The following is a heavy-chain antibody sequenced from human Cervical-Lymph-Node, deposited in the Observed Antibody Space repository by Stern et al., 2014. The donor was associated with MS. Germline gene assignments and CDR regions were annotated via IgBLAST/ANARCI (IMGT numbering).Heavy chain of an antibody. D-gene: IGHD4/OR15-4a*01. V-gene: IGHV1-69*01. Sequence: VQLMQSGAEERKPGSSVKVSCKASGGTFNNYAYSWVRQAPGQGLEWMGGIILLLHTAEYGQKFQNSVSIVADESTPTAFMYLNSLRFDDTAIYFCARYGGIAVWGQGTTVIVSS. CDR2: IILLLHTA. CDR3: ARYGGIAV. J-gene: IGHJ6*02. CDR1: GGTFNNYA.